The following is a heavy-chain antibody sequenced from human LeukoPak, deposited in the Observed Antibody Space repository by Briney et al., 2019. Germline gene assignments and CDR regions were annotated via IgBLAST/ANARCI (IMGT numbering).Heavy chain of an antibody. CDR2: ISGSGGST. Sequence: PGGSLRLSCAASGFTFSSYAMSWVRQAPGKGLEWVSAISGSGGSTYYADSVKGRFTISRDNSKNTLYLQMNSLRAEDTAVYYCAKDPTDCSSTSCRGIAAAGTFDYWGQGALVTVSS. CDR1: GFTFSSYA. J-gene: IGHJ4*02. V-gene: IGHV3-23*01. CDR3: AKDPTDCSSTSCRGIAAAGTFDY. D-gene: IGHD2-2*01.